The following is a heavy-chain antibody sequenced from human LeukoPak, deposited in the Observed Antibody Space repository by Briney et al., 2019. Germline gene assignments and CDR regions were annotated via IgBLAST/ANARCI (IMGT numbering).Heavy chain of an antibody. CDR2: INPNSGVT. CDR1: GYTFTGYY. V-gene: IGHV1-2*02. Sequence: ASVKVSCKASGYTFTGYYMHWVRQAPGQGLDWMGWINPNSGVTTYAQKFQGRVTMTRDTSISTAYMDLSRLISDDTAVYYCTRDRCSSTSCYAHPPSYYFDYWGQGTLVTVSS. CDR3: TRDRCSSTSCYAHPPSYYFDY. D-gene: IGHD2-2*01. J-gene: IGHJ4*02.